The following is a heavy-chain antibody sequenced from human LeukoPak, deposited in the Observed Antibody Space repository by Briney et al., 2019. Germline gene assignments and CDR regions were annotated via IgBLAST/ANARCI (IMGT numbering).Heavy chain of an antibody. CDR1: GFTFSSYA. Sequence: GGSLRLSCAASGFTFSSYAMSWVRQAPGKGLEWVSDISGSGGSTYYADSVKGRFTISRDNSKNTLYLQMNSLRAEDTAVYYCAKSARVGGGPYYFDYWGQGTLVTVSS. CDR2: ISGSGGST. CDR3: AKSARVGGGPYYFDY. V-gene: IGHV3-23*01. D-gene: IGHD3-16*01. J-gene: IGHJ4*02.